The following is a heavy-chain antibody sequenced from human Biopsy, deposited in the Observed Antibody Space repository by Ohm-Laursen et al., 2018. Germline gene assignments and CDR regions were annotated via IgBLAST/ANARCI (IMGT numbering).Heavy chain of an antibody. Sequence: SETLSFTCTVSGGSISSDYWSWIRQTPGKGLEWIGYINYSGSTNYNPSLKSRVTISVDTSKNQFPLRLNSVTAADTAVYYCARATNSTGWPYCYFYGMDVWGQGTTVTVSS. D-gene: IGHD2/OR15-2a*01. J-gene: IGHJ6*02. CDR1: GGSISSDY. CDR3: ARATNSTGWPYCYFYGMDV. CDR2: INYSGST. V-gene: IGHV4-59*01.